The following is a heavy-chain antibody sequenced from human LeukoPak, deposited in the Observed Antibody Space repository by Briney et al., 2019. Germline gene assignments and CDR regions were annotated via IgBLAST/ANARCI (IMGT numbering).Heavy chain of an antibody. CDR2: IIPIFGTA. V-gene: IGHV1-69*13. CDR1: GGTFSSYA. CDR3: ARRGSSVVPAAIVGNWFDP. D-gene: IGHD2-2*01. Sequence: GASVTVSCKASGGTFSSYAISWVRQAPGQGLEWMGGIIPIFGTANYAQKFQGRVTITADESTSTAYMELSSLRSEDTAVYYCARRGSSVVPAAIVGNWFDPWGPGTLVTVSS. J-gene: IGHJ5*02.